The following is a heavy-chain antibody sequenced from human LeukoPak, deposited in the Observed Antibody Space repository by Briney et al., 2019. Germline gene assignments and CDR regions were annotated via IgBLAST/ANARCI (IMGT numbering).Heavy chain of an antibody. CDR2: IIDSDNNT. D-gene: IGHD3-10*01. V-gene: IGHV3-23*01. J-gene: IGHJ4*02. Sequence: PGGSLRLSCAASGFTFSSYAMTWVRQAPGKGLEWVSSIIDSDNNTYYADSVKGRFTISRDNAKNSLYLQMNSLRAEDTAVYYCARGSRYYGSGIYFDYWGQGTLVTVSS. CDR1: GFTFSSYA. CDR3: ARGSRYYGSGIYFDY.